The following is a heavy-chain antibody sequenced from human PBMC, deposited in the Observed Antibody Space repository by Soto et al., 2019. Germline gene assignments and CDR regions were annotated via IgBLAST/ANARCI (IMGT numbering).Heavy chain of an antibody. CDR2: INHSGST. CDR3: VYGSGSYYGY. Sequence: TVSLTCAVYGGSFSGYYWSWIRQPPGKGLEWIGEINHSGSTNYNPSLKSRVTISVDTSKNQFSLKLSSVTAADTAVYYCVYGSGSYYGYWGQGTLVTVYS. CDR1: GGSFSGYY. J-gene: IGHJ4*02. D-gene: IGHD3-10*01. V-gene: IGHV4-34*01.